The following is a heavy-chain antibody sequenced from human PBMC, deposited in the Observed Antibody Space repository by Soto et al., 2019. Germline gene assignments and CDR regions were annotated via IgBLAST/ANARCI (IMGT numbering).Heavy chain of an antibody. CDR3: ARDFNTIFGVVIISGGSNWFDP. CDR1: GGTFSSDA. J-gene: IGHJ5*02. V-gene: IGHV1-69*06. D-gene: IGHD3-3*01. CDR2: IIPIFGTA. Sequence: SVKVSCKASGGTFSSDAISWVRQAPGQGLEWMGGIIPIFGTADYAQKFQGRVTITADKSTSTAYMELSSLRSEDTAVYYCARDFNTIFGVVIISGGSNWFDPWGQGTLVTVSS.